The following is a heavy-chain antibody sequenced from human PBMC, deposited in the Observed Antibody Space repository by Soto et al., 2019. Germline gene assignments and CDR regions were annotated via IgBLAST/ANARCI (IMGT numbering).Heavy chain of an antibody. Sequence: SETLSLTCSVSGGSVSNKTYYWSWSRQPPGKILEWIEYVYYSGTNNYTPSLKSRVTISVALSKNQFSLRLSSVTTADTALYYCARTTAVPNTLRSRYFFDYWGQGTLVTVSS. CDR3: ARTTAVPNTLRSRYFFDY. CDR1: GGSVSNKTYY. V-gene: IGHV4-61*01. J-gene: IGHJ4*02. D-gene: IGHD4-17*01. CDR2: VYYSGTN.